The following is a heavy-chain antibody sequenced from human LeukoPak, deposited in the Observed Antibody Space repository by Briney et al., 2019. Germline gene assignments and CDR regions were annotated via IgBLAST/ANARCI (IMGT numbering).Heavy chain of an antibody. D-gene: IGHD2-15*01. CDR2: ISGSGGST. V-gene: IGHV3-23*01. CDR3: AKAMYSGGSNGVDS. J-gene: IGHJ4*02. CDR1: GFTFSSSA. Sequence: GGSLRLSCAASGFTFSSSAMNWGGQAPGKGLEWVSAISGSGGSTYYADSVRGRFTISRDNSQNTLYLQMNSLRAEDTAVYYLAKAMYSGGSNGVDSWGQGTLVTVSS.